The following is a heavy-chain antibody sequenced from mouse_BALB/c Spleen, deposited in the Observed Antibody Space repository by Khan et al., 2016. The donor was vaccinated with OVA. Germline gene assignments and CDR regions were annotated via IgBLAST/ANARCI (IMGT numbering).Heavy chain of an antibody. D-gene: IGHD2-4*01. CDR2: ISYSGST. V-gene: IGHV3-2*02. J-gene: IGHJ2*01. Sequence: QLQESGPGLVKPSQSLSLTCTVTGYSITSDYAWNWIRQFPGNKLEWMGYISYSGSTSYNPSLKSRISITRDTSKNQFFLQLNSVTTEDTATYYCAIMIRGDDFDYGGQGTTLTASS. CDR1: GYSITSDYA. CDR3: AIMIRGDDFDY.